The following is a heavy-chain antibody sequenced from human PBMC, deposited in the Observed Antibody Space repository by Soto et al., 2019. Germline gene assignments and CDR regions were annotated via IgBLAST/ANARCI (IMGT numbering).Heavy chain of an antibody. CDR1: GGLFSSFA. CDR3: ARGGGPYVWFNEF. V-gene: IGHV1-69*01. J-gene: IGHJ4*02. Sequence: QEQLVQSGAEVKKPGSSVKVSCKDSGGLFSSFAISWVRQAPGQGLEWMGGIIPVFGTTNYAQKFQGRVTINADESTNTAYMGLSSLTSDDTAMYYCARGGGPYVWFNEFWGQGTQVTVSS. D-gene: IGHD3-16*01. CDR2: IIPVFGTT.